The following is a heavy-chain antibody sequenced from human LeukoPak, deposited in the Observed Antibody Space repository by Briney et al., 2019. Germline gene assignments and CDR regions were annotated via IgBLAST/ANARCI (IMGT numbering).Heavy chain of an antibody. CDR3: ARHYYDSSGYRREYYFDY. CDR1: GGSFSGYY. Sequence: SSETLSLTCAVSGGSFSGYYWSWIRQPPGKGLEWIGSIRYSGRTYYNPSLKSRLTMSVDTSKRQFSLKLSSVTAADTAVYFCARHYYDSSGYRREYYFDYWGQGALVTVSS. CDR2: IRYSGRT. J-gene: IGHJ4*02. V-gene: IGHV4-39*01. D-gene: IGHD3-22*01.